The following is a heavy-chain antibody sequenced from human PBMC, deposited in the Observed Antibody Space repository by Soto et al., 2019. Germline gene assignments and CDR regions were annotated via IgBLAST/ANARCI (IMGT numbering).Heavy chain of an antibody. J-gene: IGHJ5*02. V-gene: IGHV4-34*01. D-gene: IGHD5-12*01. CDR3: ARVRRWLQFRWFDR. Sequence: QVQLQQWGAGLLKPSETLSLTCAVYGGSFSGYYWSWIRQPPGTGLEWFGEINHSGSTNYNPSLKSRVTIAVDASKNQFSLKLSSVTAVDTAVYYCARVRRWLQFRWFDRWGQGTLVTVSS. CDR1: GGSFSGYY. CDR2: INHSGST.